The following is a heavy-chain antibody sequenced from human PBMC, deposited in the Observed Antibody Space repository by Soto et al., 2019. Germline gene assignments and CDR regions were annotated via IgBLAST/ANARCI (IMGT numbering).Heavy chain of an antibody. D-gene: IGHD3-3*01. Sequence: GASVKVSCKASGYTFTSYDINWVRQATGQGLGWRGWMKPNSGNTGYAQKFQGRVTMTRNTSISTAYMELSSLRSEDTAVYYCARATYYDFWSAPDYWGQGTLVTVSS. CDR1: GYTFTSYD. J-gene: IGHJ4*02. CDR3: ARATYYDFWSAPDY. V-gene: IGHV1-8*01. CDR2: MKPNSGNT.